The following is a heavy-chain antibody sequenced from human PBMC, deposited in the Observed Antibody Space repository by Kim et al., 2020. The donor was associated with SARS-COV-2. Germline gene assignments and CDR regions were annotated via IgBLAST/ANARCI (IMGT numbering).Heavy chain of an antibody. D-gene: IGHD2-21*02. CDR1: GGSISSYY. J-gene: IGHJ4*02. Sequence: SETLSLTCTVSGGSISSYYWSWIRQPPGKGLEWIGYIYYSGSTNYNPSLKSRVTISVDTSKNQFSLKLSSVTAADTAVYYCARIVVVTANRGEYYFDYWGQGTLVTVSS. CDR3: ARIVVVTANRGEYYFDY. CDR2: IYYSGST. V-gene: IGHV4-59*13.